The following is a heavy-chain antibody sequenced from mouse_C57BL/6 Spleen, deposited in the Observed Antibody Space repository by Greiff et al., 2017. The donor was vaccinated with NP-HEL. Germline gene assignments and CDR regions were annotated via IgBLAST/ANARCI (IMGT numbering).Heavy chain of an antibody. J-gene: IGHJ2*01. CDR2: IDPETGGT. V-gene: IGHV1-15*01. CDR1: GYTFTDYE. Sequence: LVESGAELVRPGASVTLSCKASGYTFTDYEMHWVKQTPVHGLEWIGAIDPETGGTDYNQKFKGKAILTADKSSSTAYMELRSLTSEDPAVCYCTRDYGSGDGDWGQGTTLTVSS. D-gene: IGHD1-1*01. CDR3: TRDYGSGDGD.